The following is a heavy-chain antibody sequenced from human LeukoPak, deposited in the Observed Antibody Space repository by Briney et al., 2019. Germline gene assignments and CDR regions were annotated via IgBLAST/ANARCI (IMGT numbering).Heavy chain of an antibody. D-gene: IGHD3-10*01. J-gene: IGHJ4*02. CDR1: GFTFSSYG. Sequence: GGSLRLPCAASGFTFSSYGMNWVRQAPGKGLEWVSGISGSGDSTYYADSVRGRSTISRDNSKNTLYLQMNSLRAEDTALYYCAKSKPYYYGSGSYYKNPFDDWGQGTLVTVSS. CDR3: AKSKPYYYGSGSYYKNPFDD. V-gene: IGHV3-23*01. CDR2: ISGSGDST.